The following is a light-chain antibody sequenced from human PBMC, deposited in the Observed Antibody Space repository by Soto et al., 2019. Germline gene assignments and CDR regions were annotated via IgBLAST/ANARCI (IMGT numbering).Light chain of an antibody. V-gene: IGKV1-12*01. J-gene: IGKJ4*02. CDR3: QPTTTFPLT. CDR2: RAS. Sequence: DIQMTQSPSSVSASVGDRVTITCRASQGITSWFAWYQQKPGKAPKLLIYRASNLQSGVPSRFSGRGSGTDFTLTISGLQPADFATYHCQPTTTFPLTCGGGTKVEIK. CDR1: QGITSW.